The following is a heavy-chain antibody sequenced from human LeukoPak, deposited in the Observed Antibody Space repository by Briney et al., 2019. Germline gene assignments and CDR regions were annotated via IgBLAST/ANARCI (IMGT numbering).Heavy chain of an antibody. D-gene: IGHD4-17*01. V-gene: IGHV3-7*01. CDR1: GFTFSSYW. CDR2: IKQDGSEK. J-gene: IGHJ5*02. Sequence: GSLRLSCAASGFTFSSYWMSWVRQAPGKGLEWVANIKQDGSEKYYVDSVKGRFTISRDNAKNSLYLQMNSLRAEDTAVYYCARETCGDYGNWFDPWGQGTLVTVSS. CDR3: ARETCGDYGNWFDP.